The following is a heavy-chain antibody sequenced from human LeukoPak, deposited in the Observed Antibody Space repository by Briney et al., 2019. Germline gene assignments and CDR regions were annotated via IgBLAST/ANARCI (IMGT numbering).Heavy chain of an antibody. V-gene: IGHV6-1*01. J-gene: IGHJ5*02. CDR2: TYYRSKWYH. CDR1: GDSVSSDITA. D-gene: IGHD1-1*01. Sequence: SQTLSLTCAISGDSVSSDITAWSWIRQSPSRGLEWLGRTYYRSKWYHDYSAAVKSRITVSPDTSKNQFSLQLGSMTPGDTAVYYCARALAGTEGWFTSWGQGSLVTVSS. CDR3: ARALAGTEGWFTS.